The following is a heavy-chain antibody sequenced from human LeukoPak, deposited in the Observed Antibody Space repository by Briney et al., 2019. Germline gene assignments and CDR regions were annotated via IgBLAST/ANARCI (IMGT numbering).Heavy chain of an antibody. D-gene: IGHD3-22*01. CDR1: GFTFTDYS. CDR3: AKDTDYYDSRELDY. Sequence: SGGSLRLSCAASGFTFTDYSMNWVRQAPGKGLEWVSAISGSGGSTYYADSVKGRFTISRDNSKNTLYLQMNSLRAEDTAVYYCAKDTDYYDSRELDYWGQGTLVTVSS. J-gene: IGHJ4*02. CDR2: ISGSGGST. V-gene: IGHV3-23*01.